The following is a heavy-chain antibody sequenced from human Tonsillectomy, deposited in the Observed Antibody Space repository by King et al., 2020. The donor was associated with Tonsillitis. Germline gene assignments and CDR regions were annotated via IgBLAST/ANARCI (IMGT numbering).Heavy chain of an antibody. D-gene: IGHD1-26*01. CDR2: IYYSGST. Sequence: VQLQESGPGLVKPSETLSLTCTVSGGSVSSGSYYWSWIRQPPGKGLEWIGYIYYSGSTNYNPSFKSRFTISVDTSKNQFSLKLSSVTAADTAVYYCARMWEWIPDYWGQGTLVTVSS. CDR3: ARMWEWIPDY. V-gene: IGHV4-61*01. J-gene: IGHJ4*02. CDR1: GGSVSSGSYY.